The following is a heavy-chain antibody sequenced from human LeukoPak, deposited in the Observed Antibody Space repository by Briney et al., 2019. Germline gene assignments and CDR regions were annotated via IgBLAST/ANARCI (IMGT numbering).Heavy chain of an antibody. Sequence: SETLSLTCTVSGYSISSGYYWGWIRQPPGKGLEWIGSIYHSGSTYYNPSLKSRVTISVDTSKNQFSLKLSSVTAADTAVYYCARHNTAMVTRLDYWGQGTLVTVSS. D-gene: IGHD5-18*01. CDR2: IYHSGST. V-gene: IGHV4-38-2*02. J-gene: IGHJ4*02. CDR1: GYSISSGYY. CDR3: ARHNTAMVTRLDY.